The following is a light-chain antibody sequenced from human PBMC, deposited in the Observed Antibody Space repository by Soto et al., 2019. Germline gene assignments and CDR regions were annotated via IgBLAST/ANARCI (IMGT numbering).Light chain of an antibody. CDR3: QQSYITPYT. CDR2: DAS. CDR1: QSISNY. Sequence: DIQMTQSPSSLSASVGDRVTITCRASQSISNYLNWYQQKPVKAPKLLIYDASTLQSGVPSRLSGSGSGTEFTLSISSLQPEDFATYYCQQSYITPYTFGQGTKLEIK. V-gene: IGKV1-39*01. J-gene: IGKJ2*01.